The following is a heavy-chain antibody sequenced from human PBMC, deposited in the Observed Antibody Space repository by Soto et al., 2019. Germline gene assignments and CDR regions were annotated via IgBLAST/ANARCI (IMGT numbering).Heavy chain of an antibody. CDR3: AKALRPSVNFFFCMDV. CDR1: GFTFGSYA. V-gene: IGHV3-23*01. D-gene: IGHD2-2*01. J-gene: IGHJ6*03. Sequence: EVQLLESGGNLVEPGGSLRLSCVVSGFTFGSYAMSWVRQAPEKGPEWVAILGGDGFTTYYADSVRGRFTISGDKSKSTLFLQMTSLRADDTRVYYCAKALRPSVNFFFCMDVWGRGTSVIVSS. CDR2: LGGDGFTT.